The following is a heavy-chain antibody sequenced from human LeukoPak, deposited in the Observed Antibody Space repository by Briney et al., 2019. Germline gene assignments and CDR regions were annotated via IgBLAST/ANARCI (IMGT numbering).Heavy chain of an antibody. CDR2: ISYDGSNK. Sequence: GGSLRLSCAASGFTFSNYAMHWVRQAPGKGLEWVAVISYDGSNKYYADSVKGRFTISRDNSKNTLYLQMSSLRAEDTAVYYCAGSLATSYYYMDVWGKGTTVTVSS. J-gene: IGHJ6*03. D-gene: IGHD5-12*01. CDR1: GFTFSNYA. V-gene: IGHV3-30*04. CDR3: AGSLATSYYYMDV.